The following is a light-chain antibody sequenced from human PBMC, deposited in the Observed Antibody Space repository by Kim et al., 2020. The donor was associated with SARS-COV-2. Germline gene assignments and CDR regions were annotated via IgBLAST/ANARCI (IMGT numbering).Light chain of an antibody. J-gene: IGLJ2*01. CDR1: SSNIVSNT. Sequence: QSVLTQPPSASGTPGQRVTISYSGSSSNIVSNTVNWYQQLPGTAPKLLIYSNDQRPSGVPDRISGSKSGTSASLAISGLQSEDEADYYCAAWDGSLNGVVFGGGTQLTVL. V-gene: IGLV1-44*01. CDR2: SND. CDR3: AAWDGSLNGVV.